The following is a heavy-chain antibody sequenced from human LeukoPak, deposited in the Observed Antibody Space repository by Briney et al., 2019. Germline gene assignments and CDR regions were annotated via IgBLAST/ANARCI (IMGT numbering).Heavy chain of an antibody. D-gene: IGHD1-26*01. Sequence: SETLSLTCTVSGASVTSHFRNWIRQPAGKGLEWIGRIYTTSGSTNYNPSLKSRVTMSVDTSKNQFSLNLSSVTAADTAVYYCARDQGGSRRDSDYWGQGTLVTVSS. V-gene: IGHV4-4*07. CDR2: IYTTSGST. J-gene: IGHJ4*02. CDR1: GASVTSHF. CDR3: ARDQGGSRRDSDY.